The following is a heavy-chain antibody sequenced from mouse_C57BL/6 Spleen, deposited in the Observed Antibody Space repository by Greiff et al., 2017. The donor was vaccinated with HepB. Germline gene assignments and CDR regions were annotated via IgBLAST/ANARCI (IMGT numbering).Heavy chain of an antibody. V-gene: IGHV8-12*01. CDR2: IYWDDDK. CDR1: GFSLSTSGMG. J-gene: IGHJ2*01. Sequence: QVTLKECGPGILQSSQTLSLTCSFSGFSLSTSGMGVSWIRQPSGKGLEWLAHIYWDDDKRYNPSLKSRLTISKDTSRNQVFLKITSVDTADTATYYCARYYGSSLDYWGQGTTLTVSS. CDR3: ARYYGSSLDY. D-gene: IGHD1-1*01.